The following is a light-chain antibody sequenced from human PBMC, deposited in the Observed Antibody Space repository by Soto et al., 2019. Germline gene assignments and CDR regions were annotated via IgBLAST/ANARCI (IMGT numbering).Light chain of an antibody. Sequence: QSALTQPASVSGSPGQSITISCTGTSSDVGGYNYVSWYQQHPGKAPKLMIYEVSKWPSGVSNRFSGSKSGNTASLTISGLQAEDEADYYCSSYTTTSTLGVFGGGTKLTVL. CDR2: EVS. V-gene: IGLV2-14*01. CDR3: SSYTTTSTLGV. J-gene: IGLJ3*02. CDR1: SSDVGGYNY.